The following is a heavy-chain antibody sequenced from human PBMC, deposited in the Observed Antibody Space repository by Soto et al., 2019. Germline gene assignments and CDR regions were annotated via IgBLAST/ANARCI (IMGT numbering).Heavy chain of an antibody. CDR3: ARESEDLTSNFDY. CDR1: DFSFTSHG. V-gene: IGHV1-18*04. Sequence: ASVKVSCKAYDFSFTSHGISWVRQAPGQGLEWMGWISLYNGNTNYAQQFQGRVTMTTDTSTSTAYMEMNSLRAEDTAVYYCARESEDLTSNFDYWGQGALVTVSS. CDR2: ISLYNGNT. J-gene: IGHJ4*02.